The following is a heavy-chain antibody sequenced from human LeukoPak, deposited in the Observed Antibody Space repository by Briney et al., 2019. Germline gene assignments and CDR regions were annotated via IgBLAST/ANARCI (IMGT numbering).Heavy chain of an antibody. CDR3: ARDSSDVLTGYYHF. CDR1: GYTFNYYY. CDR2: INPNSGRT. V-gene: IGHV1-2*02. D-gene: IGHD3-9*01. J-gene: IGHJ4*02. Sequence: ASVKVSCKTSGYTFNYYYVRWVRQAPGQGLEWMGWINPNSGRTNYAPKFQGRVTLTTYTSISTAYMELSGLISGDTALYYCARDSSDVLTGYYHFWGQGTLVTVSS.